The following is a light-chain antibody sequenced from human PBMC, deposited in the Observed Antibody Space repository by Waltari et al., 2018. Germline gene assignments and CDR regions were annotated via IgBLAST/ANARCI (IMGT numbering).Light chain of an antibody. J-gene: IGKJ1*01. Sequence: IVMTQSPNSLAVSLVERATIHCKSSQSVLYSSNNKNYLAWYQQKPGQPPKLLIYWASTRESGVPDRFSGSGSGTDFTLTISSLQAEDVAVYYCQQYYGTPLWTFGQGTKVEIK. CDR2: WAS. CDR1: QSVLYSSNNKNY. CDR3: QQYYGTPLWT. V-gene: IGKV4-1*01.